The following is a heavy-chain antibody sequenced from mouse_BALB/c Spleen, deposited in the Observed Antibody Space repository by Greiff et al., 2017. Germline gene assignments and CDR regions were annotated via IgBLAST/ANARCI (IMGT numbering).Heavy chain of an antibody. Sequence: QVQLKQSGAELAKPGASVKMSCKASGYTFTSYWMHWVKQRPGQGLEWIGYINPSTGYTEYNQKFKDKATLTADKSSSTAYMQLSSLTSEDSAVYYCARYGNYGGYFDVWGAGTTVTVSS. CDR3: ARYGNYGGYFDV. CDR2: INPSTGYT. J-gene: IGHJ1*01. D-gene: IGHD2-1*01. V-gene: IGHV1-7*01. CDR1: GYTFTSYW.